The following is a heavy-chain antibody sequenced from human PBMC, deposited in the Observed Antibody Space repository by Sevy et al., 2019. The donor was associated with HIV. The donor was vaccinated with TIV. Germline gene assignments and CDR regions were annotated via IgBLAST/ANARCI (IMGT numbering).Heavy chain of an antibody. Sequence: GGSLRLSCAASGFTFSPYWMTWVRQAPGKGLEWVANIRPDGSDKYYVDSVKGRFTISRDNAKNSLYLQMNSLRAYDTAMYYCARGVGLDCWGQRALVTVSS. CDR2: IRPDGSDK. CDR1: GFTFSPYW. D-gene: IGHD1-26*01. CDR3: ARGVGLDC. V-gene: IGHV3-7*01. J-gene: IGHJ4*02.